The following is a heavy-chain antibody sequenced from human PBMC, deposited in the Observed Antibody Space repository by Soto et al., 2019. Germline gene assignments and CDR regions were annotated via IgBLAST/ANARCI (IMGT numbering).Heavy chain of an antibody. D-gene: IGHD6-19*01. CDR1: GFTVSSNY. V-gene: IGHV3-53*01. CDR2: IDSGGST. Sequence: EVQLVESGGGLIQPGGSLRLSCAASGFTVSSNYMSWVRQAPGEGLEWVSVIDSGGSTYYADSVKGRFTISRDNSKNTRYLQMNSLRAEDTAVYYCAREGSSGYYYYYGMDVWGQGTTVTVSS. CDR3: AREGSSGYYYYYGMDV. J-gene: IGHJ6*02.